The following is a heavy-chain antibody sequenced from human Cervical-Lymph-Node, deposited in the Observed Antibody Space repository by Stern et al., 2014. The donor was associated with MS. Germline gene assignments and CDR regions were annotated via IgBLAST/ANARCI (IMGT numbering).Heavy chain of an antibody. Sequence: VQLVESGAEVMQPGASVKVSCKASGYTFTDYYVHWVRQAPGQGLEWMGWLSPEDGGTSYAQRFQGWVTMTRDTSIGTAYMELTRLKSDDTAVYYCAREWGDYGAYSLYSYYGLDVWGQGTTVTVSS. CDR3: AREWGDYGAYSLYSYYGLDV. V-gene: IGHV1-2*04. CDR1: GYTFTDYY. J-gene: IGHJ6*02. CDR2: LSPEDGGT. D-gene: IGHD4-17*01.